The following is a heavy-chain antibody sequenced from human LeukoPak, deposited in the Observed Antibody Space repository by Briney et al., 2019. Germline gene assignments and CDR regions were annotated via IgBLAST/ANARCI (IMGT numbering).Heavy chain of an antibody. Sequence: GGSLRLSCAASGFTFSSYAMHWVRQAPGKGLEWVAVISYDGSNKYYADSVRGRFTISRDNSKNTLYLQMNSLRAEDTAVYYCATEEFDYWGQGTPVTVSS. V-gene: IGHV3-30-3*01. CDR1: GFTFSSYA. CDR2: ISYDGSNK. J-gene: IGHJ4*02. CDR3: ATEEFDY.